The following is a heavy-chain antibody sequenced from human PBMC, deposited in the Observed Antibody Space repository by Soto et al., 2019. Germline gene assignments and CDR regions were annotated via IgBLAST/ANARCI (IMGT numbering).Heavy chain of an antibody. D-gene: IGHD2-8*01. V-gene: IGHV1-8*01. CDR3: ARAYCTNGVCYRMGGFDY. Sequence: QVQLVQSGAEVKKPGASVKVSCKASGYTFTSYDINWVRQATGQGLEWMGWMNPNSGNTGYAQKFQGRGTMPRNTSISTAYMELSSLRSEDTAVYYCARAYCTNGVCYRMGGFDYWGQGTLVTVSS. CDR2: MNPNSGNT. J-gene: IGHJ4*02. CDR1: GYTFTSYD.